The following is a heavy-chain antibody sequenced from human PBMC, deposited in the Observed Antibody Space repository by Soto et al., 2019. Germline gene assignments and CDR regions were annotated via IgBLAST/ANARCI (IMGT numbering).Heavy chain of an antibody. CDR1: GGSISSSSYY. CDR2: IYYSGST. Sequence: QLQLQESGPGLVKPSETLSLTCTVSGGSISSSSYYWGWIRQPPGKGREWIGSIYYSGSTYYNPSLKSRVTISVDTSKNQFSLKLSSVTAADTAVYYCAWSMVRGVIGYWGQGTLVTVSS. V-gene: IGHV4-39*01. CDR3: AWSMVRGVIGY. J-gene: IGHJ4*02. D-gene: IGHD3-10*01.